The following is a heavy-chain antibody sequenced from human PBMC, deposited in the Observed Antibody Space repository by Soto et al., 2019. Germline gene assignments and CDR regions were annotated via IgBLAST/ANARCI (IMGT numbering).Heavy chain of an antibody. CDR2: INSDGSST. CDR1: GFTFSSYW. CDR3: ARGDTMVRGVQPTNRRYYYYGMDV. Sequence: GGSLRLSCAASGFTFSSYWMHWVRQAPGKGLVWVSRINSDGSSTSYADSVKGRFTISRDNAKNTLYLQMNSLRAEDTAVYYCARGDTMVRGVQPTNRRYYYYGMDVWGQGTTVTDSS. D-gene: IGHD3-10*01. J-gene: IGHJ6*02. V-gene: IGHV3-74*01.